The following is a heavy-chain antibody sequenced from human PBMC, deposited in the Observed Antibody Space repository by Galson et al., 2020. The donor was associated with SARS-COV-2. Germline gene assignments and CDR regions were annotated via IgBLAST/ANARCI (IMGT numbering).Heavy chain of an antibody. CDR2: INHNRST. J-gene: IGHJ2*01. V-gene: IGHV4-34*01. CDR3: ASRGWWCSMLTHYWYLDL. CDR1: GGSISSYY. Sequence: SETLSLTCAVYGGSISSYYWSWIRQSAGKGLEWIGPINHNRSTKYKPPLERRLTISLDTSKNQFSLRLSAMTAADTARYYCASRGWWCSMLTHYWYLDLWGRGTLVTVST. D-gene: IGHD2-8*02.